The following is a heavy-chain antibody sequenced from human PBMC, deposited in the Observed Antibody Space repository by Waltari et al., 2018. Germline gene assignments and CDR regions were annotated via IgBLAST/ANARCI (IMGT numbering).Heavy chain of an antibody. CDR3: AKVLVLPLDCFDY. CDR2: ISGSGGST. D-gene: IGHD3-10*01. CDR1: GFTFSSYA. J-gene: IGHJ4*02. Sequence: EVQLLESGGGLVQPGGSLRLSCAASGFTFSSYAMSWVRRAPGKGLEWVSAISGSGGSTYYADSVKGRFTISRDNSKNTLYLQMNSLRAEDTAVYYCAKVLVLPLDCFDYWGQGTLVTVSS. V-gene: IGHV3-23*01.